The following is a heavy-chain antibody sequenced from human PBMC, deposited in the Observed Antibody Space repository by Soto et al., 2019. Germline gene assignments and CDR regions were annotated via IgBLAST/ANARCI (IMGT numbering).Heavy chain of an antibody. CDR3: ARDTWFGDLLYLDY. V-gene: IGHV3-33*01. D-gene: IGHD3-10*01. CDR1: GVTFNRCG. J-gene: IGHJ4*02. Sequence: QVQLVESGGGVVQPGRSLRLSCVASGVTFNRCGFHWVRQAPGKGLEWVAVIWFDGSNKYYADSVKGRFTISRDDSKSTLYLQMTSLRAEDTAVYFCARDTWFGDLLYLDYWGQGTPVTVSP. CDR2: IWFDGSNK.